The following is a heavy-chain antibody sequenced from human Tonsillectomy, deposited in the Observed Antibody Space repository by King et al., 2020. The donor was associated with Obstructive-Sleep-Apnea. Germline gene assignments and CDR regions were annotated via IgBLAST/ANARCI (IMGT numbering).Heavy chain of an antibody. V-gene: IGHV1-8*01. J-gene: IGHJ4*02. CDR2: MNPNRGNT. CDR1: GYTFTGYD. Sequence: QLVQSGAELKKPGASVKVSCKASGYTFTGYDINLVRQATGQGLEWMGWMNPNRGNTGYAQKFKCGVTMTRDTSISTPYLELSSLRSGDTAVYSCAKGRTSDYWGQGTLVTVSS. D-gene: IGHD1-7*01. CDR3: AKGRTSDY.